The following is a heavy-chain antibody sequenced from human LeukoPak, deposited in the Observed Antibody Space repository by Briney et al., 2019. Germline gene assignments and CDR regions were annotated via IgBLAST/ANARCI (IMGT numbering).Heavy chain of an antibody. J-gene: IGHJ4*02. Sequence: ASVKVSCKASGYTFTSYDINWVRQATGQGLEWMGWMNPNSGNTGYAQKFQGRVTMTRNTSISTAYMELSSLRSEDTAVYYCARAPKLWFGESQSVDYWGQGTLVTVSS. V-gene: IGHV1-8*01. D-gene: IGHD3-10*01. CDR1: GYTFTSYD. CDR3: ARAPKLWFGESQSVDY. CDR2: MNPNSGNT.